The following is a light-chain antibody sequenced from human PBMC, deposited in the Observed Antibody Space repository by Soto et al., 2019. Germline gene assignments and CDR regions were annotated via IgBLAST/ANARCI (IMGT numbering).Light chain of an antibody. CDR2: GAS. J-gene: IGKJ2*01. V-gene: IGKV3-15*01. CDR3: QQYNKWPPYT. Sequence: EIVMTQSPATLSVSPGERATLSCRASQSVSSNLAWDQQKPGQGPRLLIYGASTRATSIPARFRGSGSGTEFTLTINSLQSEDFAVYYCQQYNKWPPYTFGQGTKLEIK. CDR1: QSVSSN.